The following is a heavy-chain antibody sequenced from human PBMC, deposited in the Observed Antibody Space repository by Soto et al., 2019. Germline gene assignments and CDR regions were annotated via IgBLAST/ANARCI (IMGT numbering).Heavy chain of an antibody. CDR2: IYHGGST. V-gene: IGHV4-59*08. CDR3: ARHPLLSPVEC. Sequence: SETLSVTCTVSGDSISSYYWSWCRQPPGKGLEWIGYIYHGGSTNYNPSLESRVTLSLDASKNQFSLKLSSVTAADTAVYYCARHPLLSPVECWGQGTLVNVSS. J-gene: IGHJ4*02. CDR1: GDSISSYY.